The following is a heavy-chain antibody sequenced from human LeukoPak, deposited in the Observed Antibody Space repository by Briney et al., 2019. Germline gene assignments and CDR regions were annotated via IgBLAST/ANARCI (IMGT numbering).Heavy chain of an antibody. CDR1: GFTFSSYE. CDR3: AELGITMIGGV. Sequence: GGSLRLSCAASGFTFSSYEMNWVRQAPGKGLEWVSYISHSVSTIYYADSVKGRFTISRDNAKNSLYLQMNSLRAEDTAVYYCAELGITMIGGVWGKGTTVTISS. D-gene: IGHD3-10*02. CDR2: ISHSVSTI. V-gene: IGHV3-48*03. J-gene: IGHJ6*04.